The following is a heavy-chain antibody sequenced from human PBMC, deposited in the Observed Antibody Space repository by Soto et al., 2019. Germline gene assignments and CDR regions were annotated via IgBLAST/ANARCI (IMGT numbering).Heavy chain of an antibody. J-gene: IGHJ4*02. CDR3: ARGLAVAYSPALL. CDR1: GYTFTNYY. D-gene: IGHD6-19*01. Sequence: GASVKVSCKASGYTFTNYYMHWVRQAPGQGLEWMGLINPGGGRTSYAQKLRGRVTMTRDTSTSTVYMELSSLRSDDAAVYFCARGLAVAYSPALLWGQGTLVTVSS. V-gene: IGHV1-46*01. CDR2: INPGGGRT.